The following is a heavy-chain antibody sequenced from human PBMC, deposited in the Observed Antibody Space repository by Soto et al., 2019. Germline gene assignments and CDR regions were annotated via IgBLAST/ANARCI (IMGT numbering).Heavy chain of an antibody. V-gene: IGHV3-23*01. Sequence: EVQLFESGGGLVQPGGSLRLSCAASGFTFSSFAMSWVRQAPGKGLEWVSAIGSGGDSTYYADSVKGRFTISRDNSKNTLYLQINSLRAEDTAVYYCAKDLIYGYNSGRPFDSWGEGTLVTVSS. CDR1: GFTFSSFA. CDR3: AKDLIYGYNSGRPFDS. D-gene: IGHD6-19*01. CDR2: IGSGGDST. J-gene: IGHJ4*02.